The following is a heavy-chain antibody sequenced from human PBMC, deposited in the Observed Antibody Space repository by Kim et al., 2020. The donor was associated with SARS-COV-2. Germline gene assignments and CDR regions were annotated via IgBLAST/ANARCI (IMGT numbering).Heavy chain of an antibody. CDR3: VRRVVGNMGAAFDM. D-gene: IGHD1-26*01. CDR2: IYYSGST. V-gene: IGHV4-39*01. CDR1: GGSISISGYY. J-gene: IGHJ3*02. Sequence: SETLSLTCTVSGGSISISGYYWGWIRQSPGKGLEWIASIYYSGSTDYNASLKSRATISVDTSKHQFSLRLASLTAADTAVYYCVRRVVGNMGAAFDMWGQGTMVTVSS.